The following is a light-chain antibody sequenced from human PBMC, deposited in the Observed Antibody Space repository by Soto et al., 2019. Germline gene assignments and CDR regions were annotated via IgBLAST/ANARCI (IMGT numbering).Light chain of an antibody. CDR2: DAS. Sequence: IVLTQSPVTLALSPGERAVLSCRASQSVSTSLAWYQHKPGQAPRLFIYDASKRAPGVPARFSGSGSGTDFTLNISSLEPEDFAVYYCQVRDVWPSFGQGTKVEIK. J-gene: IGKJ1*01. V-gene: IGKV3-11*01. CDR3: QVRDVWPS. CDR1: QSVSTS.